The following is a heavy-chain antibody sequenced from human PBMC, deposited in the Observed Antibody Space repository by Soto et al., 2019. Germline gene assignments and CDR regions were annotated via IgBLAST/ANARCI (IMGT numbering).Heavy chain of an antibody. D-gene: IGHD2-15*01. Sequence: GASVKVSCKASGYTFTGYFMHRVRQAPGQGLEWMGWMNPNSGGTNYAQKFQGRVTMTRDTSISTAYMEMSRLRSDDTAVYYCARVDCSGGSCQWSGMDVWGQGTTVTVSS. CDR2: MNPNSGGT. CDR1: GYTFTGYF. V-gene: IGHV1-2*02. J-gene: IGHJ6*02. CDR3: ARVDCSGGSCQWSGMDV.